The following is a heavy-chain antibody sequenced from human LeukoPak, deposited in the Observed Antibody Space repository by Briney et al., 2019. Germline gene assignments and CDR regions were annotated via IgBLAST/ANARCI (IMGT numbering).Heavy chain of an antibody. J-gene: IGHJ4*02. CDR2: IYNSGSS. Sequence: SETLSLTCTVSGGSISSYYWTWIRQPPGKGLEWIGYIYNSGSSNFNPSLKSRVTISVDTSKNQFSLKLSSVTAADTAVYYCARSSWSLFDYWGQGTLVTVSS. D-gene: IGHD1-26*01. V-gene: IGHV4-59*08. CDR3: ARSSWSLFDY. CDR1: GGSISSYY.